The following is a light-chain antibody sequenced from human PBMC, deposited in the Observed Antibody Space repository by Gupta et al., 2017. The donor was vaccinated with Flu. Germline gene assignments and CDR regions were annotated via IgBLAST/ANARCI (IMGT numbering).Light chain of an antibody. CDR2: GSS. CDR1: QSVSNN. J-gene: IGKJ2*01. Sequence: EIVMTQSPATLSVSPGASATLPCRASQSVSNNLAWYHQKPGQAPRLLIYGSSTRATGIPARFSGSGSGTEVTLTISSLQSEEFAVYYCQQYNNWPPDTFGQGTKLEIK. CDR3: QQYNNWPPDT. V-gene: IGKV3-15*01.